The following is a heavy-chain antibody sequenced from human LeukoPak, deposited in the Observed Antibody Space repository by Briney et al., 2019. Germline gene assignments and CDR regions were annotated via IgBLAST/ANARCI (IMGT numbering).Heavy chain of an antibody. CDR1: GFTFSNYA. CDR3: AKDVMVRGERYFDY. CDR2: ISGSGGST. D-gene: IGHD3-10*01. J-gene: IGHJ4*02. V-gene: IGHV3-23*01. Sequence: GGSLRLSCVASGFTFSNYAMSWVRQVPGKGLEWVSAISGSGGSTYYADSVKGRFTISRDNSKNTLYLQMNSLRAEDTAVYYCAKDVMVRGERYFDYWGQGTLVTVSS.